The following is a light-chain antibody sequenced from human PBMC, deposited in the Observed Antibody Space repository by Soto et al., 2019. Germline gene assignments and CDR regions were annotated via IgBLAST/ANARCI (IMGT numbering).Light chain of an antibody. V-gene: IGKV3-20*01. CDR3: QQYGTSPRT. J-gene: IGKJ1*01. CDR1: QSVSANY. Sequence: PGQRATLSCRASQSVSANYVAWYQQKPGQAPRLLIDGASSRATGIPDRFSGSGSGTDFTLTISRLEPEDFAVYYCQQYGTSPRTFGRGTKVEIK. CDR2: GAS.